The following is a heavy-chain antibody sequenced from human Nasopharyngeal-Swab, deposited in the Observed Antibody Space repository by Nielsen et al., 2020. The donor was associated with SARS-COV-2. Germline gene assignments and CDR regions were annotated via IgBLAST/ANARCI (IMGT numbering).Heavy chain of an antibody. Sequence: GGSLRLSCAAPGFTFSSYGMPGVRQAPGKGLGWVAVIWYDGSNNVDSVKGRFTVSRDNAKNSLFLQMNSLRAEDTAVYFCAREGEGYQPDDCWGQGTLVTVSS. J-gene: IGHJ4*02. CDR2: IWYDGSN. V-gene: IGHV3-33*01. CDR3: AREGEGYQPDDC. CDR1: GFTFSSYG. D-gene: IGHD2-2*01.